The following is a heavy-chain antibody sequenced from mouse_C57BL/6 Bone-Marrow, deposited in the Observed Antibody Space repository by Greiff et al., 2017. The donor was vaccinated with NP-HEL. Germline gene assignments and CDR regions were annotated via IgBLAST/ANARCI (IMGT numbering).Heavy chain of an antibody. CDR3: VLDKYSNYPWFAY. CDR2: IDPEDGET. V-gene: IGHV14-2*01. CDR1: GFNIKDYY. D-gene: IGHD2-5*01. Sequence: VQLKQSGAELVKPGASVKLSCTASGFNIKDYYMHWVKQRTEQGLEWIGRIDPEDGETKYAPKFQGKATITADTSSNTAYLQLSSLTSEDTAVYYCVLDKYSNYPWFAYWGQGTLVTVSA. J-gene: IGHJ3*01.